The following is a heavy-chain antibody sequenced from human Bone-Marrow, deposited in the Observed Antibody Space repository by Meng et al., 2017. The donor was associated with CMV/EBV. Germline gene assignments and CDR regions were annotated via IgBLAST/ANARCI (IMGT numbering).Heavy chain of an antibody. CDR3: ARGLNRVTRGVYGMDV. V-gene: IGHV3-66*01. D-gene: IGHD4-11*01. Sequence: GESLKISCAASGFTFSDYYMSWIRQAPGKGLEWFSVIYSGGSTYYADSVKGRFTISRDNSKNTLYLQMNSLRAEDTAVYYCARGLNRVTRGVYGMDVWGQGTTVTVSS. CDR1: GFTFSDYY. CDR2: IYSGGST. J-gene: IGHJ6*02.